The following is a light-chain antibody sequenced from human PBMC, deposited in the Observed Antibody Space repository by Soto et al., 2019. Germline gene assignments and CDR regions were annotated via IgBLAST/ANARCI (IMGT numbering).Light chain of an antibody. CDR1: QTVSSC. J-gene: IGKJ5*01. Sequence: QSAVNLSLSPAERATLSCRASQTVSSCLAWYQQKPGQAPSLLIYGASTRARGFPARFSGSGSGTEFTLTIDSLQSDDFAVYYCQQYHTSSITFGQGTRLEIK. V-gene: IGKV3-15*01. CDR3: QQYHTSSIT. CDR2: GAS.